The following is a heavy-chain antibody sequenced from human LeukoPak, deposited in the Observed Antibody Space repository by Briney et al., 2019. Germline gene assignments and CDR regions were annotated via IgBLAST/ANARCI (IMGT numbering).Heavy chain of an antibody. V-gene: IGHV4-59*01. Sequence: SETLSLTCTVSGGSISSCYWSWIRQPPGKGLEWIGYIYYSGSTNYNPSLKSRVTISVDTSKNQFSLKLSSVTAADTAVYYCARVVYGGGSFPFYYYYGMDVWGQGTTVTVSS. J-gene: IGHJ6*02. D-gene: IGHD1-26*01. CDR2: IYYSGST. CDR3: ARVVYGGGSFPFYYYYGMDV. CDR1: GGSISSCY.